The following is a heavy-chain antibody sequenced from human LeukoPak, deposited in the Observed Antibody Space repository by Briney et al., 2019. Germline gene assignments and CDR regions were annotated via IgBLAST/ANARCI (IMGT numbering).Heavy chain of an antibody. D-gene: IGHD1-14*01. J-gene: IGHJ3*02. Sequence: GASVKVSCKASGYTFTSYDINWVRQATGQGLEWMGWMNPNSGNTGYAQKFQGRVTMTRNTSISTAYMELSSLRSENTAVYYCATPLFLRNDAFDIWGQGTMVTVSS. CDR1: GYTFTSYD. CDR2: MNPNSGNT. CDR3: ATPLFLRNDAFDI. V-gene: IGHV1-8*01.